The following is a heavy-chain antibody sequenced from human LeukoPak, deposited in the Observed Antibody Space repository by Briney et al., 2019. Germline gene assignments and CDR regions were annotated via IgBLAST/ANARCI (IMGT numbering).Heavy chain of an antibody. V-gene: IGHV3-9*01. CDR1: GFTFDDYA. Sequence: GRSLRLSCAASGFTFDDYAMHWVRQAPGKGLEWVSGISWNSGSIGYADSVKGRFTISRDNAKNSLYLQMNSLRAEDTALYYCAKDLYDILTGIDYWGQGTLVTVSS. CDR3: AKDLYDILTGIDY. J-gene: IGHJ4*02. D-gene: IGHD3-9*01. CDR2: ISWNSGSI.